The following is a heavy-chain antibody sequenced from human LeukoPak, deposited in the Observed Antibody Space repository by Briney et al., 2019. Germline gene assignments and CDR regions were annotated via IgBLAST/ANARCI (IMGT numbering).Heavy chain of an antibody. D-gene: IGHD3-10*01. J-gene: IGHJ5*02. CDR3: ARDDGSGSYNWFDP. Sequence: PGGSLRLSCAASGFIFSHYSMNWVRQAAGKGLEWVSSISTSSRYIYYADSMKGRFTISRDNAKNSLYLQMNSLRVEDTAVYYCARDDGSGSYNWFDPWGQGTLVTVSS. CDR2: ISTSSRYI. V-gene: IGHV3-21*01. CDR1: GFIFSHYS.